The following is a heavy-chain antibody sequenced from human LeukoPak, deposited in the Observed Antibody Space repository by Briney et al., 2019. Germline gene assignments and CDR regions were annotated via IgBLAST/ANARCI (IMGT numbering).Heavy chain of an antibody. Sequence: GGSLRLSCAASGFTFSSYTMSWVRQAPGKGLEWVSAISGSGGSTYYADSVKGRFTISRDNSKNTLYLQMNSLRAEDTAVYYCAKGYCSSGSCYLNDYWGQGTLVTVSS. D-gene: IGHD2-15*01. CDR2: ISGSGGST. V-gene: IGHV3-23*01. CDR3: AKGYCSSGSCYLNDY. J-gene: IGHJ4*02. CDR1: GFTFSSYT.